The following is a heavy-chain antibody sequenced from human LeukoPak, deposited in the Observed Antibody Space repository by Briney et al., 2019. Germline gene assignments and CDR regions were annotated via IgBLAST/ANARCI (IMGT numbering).Heavy chain of an antibody. CDR2: ISYDGSDK. J-gene: IGHJ4*02. CDR3: ARVELYASGWFGSLDY. V-gene: IGHV3-30*03. D-gene: IGHD6-19*01. Sequence: GGSLRLSCAASGFTLSSYGMHGVRQARGRGGEGGAVISYDGSDKYYADSVKGRFTISRDNPKNTMYLQMNSLRTEDTAVYYCARVELYASGWFGSLDYWGQGTVVTVSS. CDR1: GFTLSSYG.